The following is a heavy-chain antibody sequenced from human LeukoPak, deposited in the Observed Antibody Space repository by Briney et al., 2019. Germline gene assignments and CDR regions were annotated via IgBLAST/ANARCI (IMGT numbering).Heavy chain of an antibody. CDR1: GFTVSSNY. V-gene: IGHV3-53*04. Sequence: GGSLRLSCAASGFTVSSNYMSWVRQAPGKGLEWVSVIYSGGSTYYADSVKGRFTISRHNSKNTLYLQMNSLRAEDTAVYYCARGFNDFWSGSQLEYWGQGTLVTVSS. CDR3: ARGFNDFWSGSQLEY. CDR2: IYSGGST. D-gene: IGHD3-3*01. J-gene: IGHJ4*02.